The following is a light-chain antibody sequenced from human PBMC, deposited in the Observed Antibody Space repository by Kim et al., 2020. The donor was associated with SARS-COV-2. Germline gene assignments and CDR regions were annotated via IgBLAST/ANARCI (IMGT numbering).Light chain of an antibody. V-gene: IGKV3-11*01. CDR2: HAS. Sequence: EIVLTQSPATLSLSPGERATLSCRASQNIGIYLAWYQQKPGQAPRLLIYHASNRATGIPARFSGSGSGTDFTLTISSLEPEDFAVYYCQQRSNWPITFGQVTRLEIK. CDR3: QQRSNWPIT. J-gene: IGKJ5*01. CDR1: QNIGIY.